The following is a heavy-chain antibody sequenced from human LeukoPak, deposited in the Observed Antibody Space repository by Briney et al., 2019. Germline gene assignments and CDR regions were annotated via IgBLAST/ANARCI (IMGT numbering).Heavy chain of an antibody. D-gene: IGHD3-10*01. V-gene: IGHV3-7*01. CDR2: IKQDGSGK. CDR3: ARERFGEFRISYYFDY. Sequence: PGGSLRLSCAASGFTFSSYWMSWVRQAPGKGLEWVANIKQDGSGKYYVDSVKGRFTISRDNAKNSLYLQMNSLRAEDTAVYYCARERFGEFRISYYFDYWGQGTLVTVSS. CDR1: GFTFSSYW. J-gene: IGHJ4*02.